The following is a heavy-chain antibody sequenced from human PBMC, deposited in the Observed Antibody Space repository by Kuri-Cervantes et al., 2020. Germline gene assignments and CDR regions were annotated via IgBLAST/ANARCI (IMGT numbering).Heavy chain of an antibody. D-gene: IGHD2-21*02. CDR1: GDTFSSYA. V-gene: IGHV1-69*13. Sequence: SVKVSCKASGDTFSSYAISWVRQAPGQGLEWMGGIIPIFGTANYAQKFQGRVTITADESTSTAYMELSSLRSEDTAVYYCARAGYQPLLLNEAFDIWGQGTMVTVSS. J-gene: IGHJ3*02. CDR2: IIPIFGTA. CDR3: ARAGYQPLLLNEAFDI.